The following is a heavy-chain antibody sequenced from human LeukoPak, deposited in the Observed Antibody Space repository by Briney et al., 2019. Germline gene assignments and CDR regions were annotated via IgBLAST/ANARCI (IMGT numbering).Heavy chain of an antibody. CDR2: ISGSGGST. Sequence: GGSLRLSCAASGFTFSSYAMSWVRQAPGKGLEWVSAISGSGGSTYYADSVKGRFTISRVNSKNTLYLQMNSLRPEDTAVYYCARDSGRYISGQGPYYYHGMDVWGQGTTVTDSS. CDR1: GFTFSSYA. V-gene: IGHV3-23*01. D-gene: IGHD6-19*01. CDR3: ARDSGRYISGQGPYYYHGMDV. J-gene: IGHJ6*02.